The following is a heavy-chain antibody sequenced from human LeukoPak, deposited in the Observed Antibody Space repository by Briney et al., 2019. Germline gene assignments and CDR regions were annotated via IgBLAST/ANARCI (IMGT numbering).Heavy chain of an antibody. V-gene: IGHV3-53*01. D-gene: IGHD6-13*01. CDR1: GFTVSTNY. CDR2: IYSGGST. Sequence: PGGSLRLSCAASGFTVSTNYMTWVRQAPGKGLGWVSVIYSGGSTYYADSVKGRFTISRDNSRNTLYLQMNSLRVEDTAVYYCARRRSTSWASDIWGQGTMVTVSS. CDR3: ARRRSTSWASDI. J-gene: IGHJ3*02.